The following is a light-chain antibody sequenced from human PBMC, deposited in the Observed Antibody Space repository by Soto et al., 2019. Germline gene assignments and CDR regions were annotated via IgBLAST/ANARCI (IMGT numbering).Light chain of an antibody. CDR3: QQYDNLPLT. V-gene: IGKV1-33*01. J-gene: IGKJ4*01. CDR1: QDIENY. CDR2: GAS. Sequence: DLPLTQSPSSMSASVGDSVTITCQASQDIENYLNWYQQKPGKAPRVLIYGASNLEKGVASRFSGSGSGTDFTFTISSLQPEDIATYYCQQYDNLPLTFGGGTKV.